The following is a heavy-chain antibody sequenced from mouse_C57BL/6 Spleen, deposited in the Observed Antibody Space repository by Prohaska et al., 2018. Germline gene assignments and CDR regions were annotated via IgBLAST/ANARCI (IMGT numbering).Heavy chain of an antibody. Sequence: WIGRIDPEDGETKYAPKIQGKATRTADTCSNTAYLQRSSLTSEDTAVYYCARPSNYADYYAMDYWGQGTSVTVSS. V-gene: IGHV14-2*01. CDR2: IDPEDGET. D-gene: IGHD2-5*01. CDR3: ARPSNYADYYAMDY. J-gene: IGHJ4*01.